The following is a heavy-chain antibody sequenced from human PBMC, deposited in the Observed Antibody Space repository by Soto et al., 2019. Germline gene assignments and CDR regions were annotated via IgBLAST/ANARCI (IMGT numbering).Heavy chain of an antibody. D-gene: IGHD2-21*01. V-gene: IGHV3-23*01. CDR3: AKEACGHLGCRRLDC. CDR2: VNNSGGGT. J-gene: IGHJ4*02. Sequence: EVQLLESGGVLVRPGGSLRLSCAASGFTFSNYALTWVRQAPGKGLEWVSDVNNSGGGTNYADSVKGRFTISRDNSKGTLYLELNSLRVEDTAVYYCAKEACGHLGCRRLDCWGQGTLVTVSS. CDR1: GFTFSNYA.